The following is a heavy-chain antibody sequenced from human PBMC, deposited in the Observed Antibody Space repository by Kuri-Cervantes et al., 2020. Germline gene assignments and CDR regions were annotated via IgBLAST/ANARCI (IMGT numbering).Heavy chain of an antibody. D-gene: IGHD3-10*01. CDR1: GGSVTSRTYY. CDR3: ARGKRITMVRGAPGDYNWFDP. J-gene: IGHJ5*02. Sequence: SETLSLTCIVSGGSVTSRTYYWSWIRQPPGKGLEWIGYIHYSGSTNYNPSLKSRVTISLDTSKNHFSLKLSSVTAADTAVYYCARGKRITMVRGAPGDYNWFDPWGQGTLVTVSS. CDR2: IHYSGST. V-gene: IGHV4-61*01.